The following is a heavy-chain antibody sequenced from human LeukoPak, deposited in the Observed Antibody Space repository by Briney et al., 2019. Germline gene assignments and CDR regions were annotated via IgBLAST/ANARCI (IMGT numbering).Heavy chain of an antibody. V-gene: IGHV5-51*01. J-gene: IGHJ6*03. Sequence: GESLKISCKGSGYSFTSYWIGWVRQMPGKGLEWMGIIYPGDSDTRYSPSFQGQVTISADKSISTAYLQWSSLKASDTAMYYCARQRSSGWYFHYVDVWGKGTTVTVSS. CDR2: IYPGDSDT. CDR3: ARQRSSGWYFHYVDV. CDR1: GYSFTSYW. D-gene: IGHD6-19*01.